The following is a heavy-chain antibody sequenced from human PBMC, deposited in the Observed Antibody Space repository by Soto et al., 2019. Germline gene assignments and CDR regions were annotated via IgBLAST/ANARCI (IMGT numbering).Heavy chain of an antibody. Sequence: GGSLRLSCAASGFTFSSYGMHWVRQAPGKGLEWVAVISYDGSNKYYADSVKGRFTISRDNSKNTLYLQMNSLRAEDTAVYYRAKDNARYCSSTSCHRRGGMDVWGQGTTVTVSS. CDR3: AKDNARYCSSTSCHRRGGMDV. D-gene: IGHD2-2*01. J-gene: IGHJ6*02. CDR1: GFTFSSYG. V-gene: IGHV3-30*18. CDR2: ISYDGSNK.